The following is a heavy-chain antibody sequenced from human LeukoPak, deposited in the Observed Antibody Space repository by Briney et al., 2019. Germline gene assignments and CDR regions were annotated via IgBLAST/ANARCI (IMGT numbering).Heavy chain of an antibody. D-gene: IGHD1-26*01. Sequence: SETLSLTCNVSGDSISSYYWSWIRQPAGKGLEWIGRIYTSGSTNYNPSLRSRVTMSVDTSKNQFSLQLSSVTAADTAVYCCAREFSGSYRALDYWGQGTLVTVSS. CDR2: IYTSGST. V-gene: IGHV4-4*07. CDR1: GDSISSYY. CDR3: AREFSGSYRALDY. J-gene: IGHJ4*02.